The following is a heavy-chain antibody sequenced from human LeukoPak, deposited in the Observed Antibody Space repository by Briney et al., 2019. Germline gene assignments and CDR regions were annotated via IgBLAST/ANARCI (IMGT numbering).Heavy chain of an antibody. CDR2: VSGSGGVT. J-gene: IGHJ4*02. CDR1: GFTFSKYA. D-gene: IGHD2-15*01. CDR3: AREVVSTPSYFDS. V-gene: IGHV3-23*01. Sequence: GGSLRLSCGASGFTFSKYAMSWVRQAPGKGLEWVSGVSGSGGVTYYADSVEGRFTISRDNSKNTLHLQMNSLRAEDTAVYYCAREVVSTPSYFDSWGQGTLVTVSS.